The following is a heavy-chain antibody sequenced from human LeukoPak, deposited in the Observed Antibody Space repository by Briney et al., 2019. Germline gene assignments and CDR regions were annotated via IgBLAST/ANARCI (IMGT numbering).Heavy chain of an antibody. J-gene: IGHJ6*03. CDR1: GYTFTSYD. CDR2: MNPNSGNT. Sequence: GASVKVSCKASGYTFTSYDINWVRQATGQGLEWMGWMNPNSGNTGYAQKFQGRVTMTRNTSISTAYMELSSLRSEDTAVYYCARRDGSSWDQEHYYMDVRGKGTTVTVSS. D-gene: IGHD6-13*01. V-gene: IGHV1-8*01. CDR3: ARRDGSSWDQEHYYMDV.